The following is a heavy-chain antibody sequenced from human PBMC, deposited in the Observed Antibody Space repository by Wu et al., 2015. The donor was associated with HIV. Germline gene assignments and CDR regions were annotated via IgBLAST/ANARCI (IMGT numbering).Heavy chain of an antibody. CDR2: INHSGST. CDR3: ARGRKGLWFGSRDPHWFDP. V-gene: IGHV4-34*01. CDR1: GGSFSGYY. J-gene: IGHJ5*02. Sequence: QVQLQQWGAGLLKPSETLSLTCAVYGGSFSGYYWSWIRQPPGKGLEWIGEINHSGSTNYNPSLKSRVTISVDTSKNQFSLKLSSVTAAGTAVYYCARGRKGLWFGSRDPHWFDPWGQGTLVTVSS. D-gene: IGHD3-10*01.